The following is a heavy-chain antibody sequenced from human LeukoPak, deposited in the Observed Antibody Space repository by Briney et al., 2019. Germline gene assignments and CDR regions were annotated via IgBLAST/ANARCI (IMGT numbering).Heavy chain of an antibody. CDR1: GGSISSYY. CDR2: IYYSGST. Sequence: MPSETLSLTCTVSGGSISSYYWSWIRQHPGKGLEWIGYIYYSGSTYYNPSLKSRVTISVDTSKNQFSLKLSSVTAADTAVYYCARDSNPYYYDSSGYKNAFDIWGQGTMVTVSS. D-gene: IGHD3-22*01. J-gene: IGHJ3*02. V-gene: IGHV4-59*06. CDR3: ARDSNPYYYDSSGYKNAFDI.